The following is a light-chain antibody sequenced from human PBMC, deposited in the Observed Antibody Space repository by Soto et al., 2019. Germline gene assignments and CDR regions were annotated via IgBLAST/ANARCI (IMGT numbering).Light chain of an antibody. J-gene: IGLJ3*02. CDR1: SSDVGGYNY. CDR2: EVS. V-gene: IGLV2-14*01. CDR3: SSFTSINTWV. Sequence: QPVLTQPASVSGSPGQSITISCTGTSSDVGGYNYVSWYQQHPGKAPKLMIYEVSNRPSGVSNRFSGSKSGNTASLTISGLQAEDEADYYGSSFTSINTWVFGGGTKLTVL.